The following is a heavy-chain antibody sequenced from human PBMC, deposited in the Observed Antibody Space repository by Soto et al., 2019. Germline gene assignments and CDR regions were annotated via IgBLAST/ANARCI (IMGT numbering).Heavy chain of an antibody. D-gene: IGHD6-19*01. CDR2: ISGSGGST. J-gene: IGHJ4*02. Sequence: GGSLRLSCAASGFTFSSYAMSWVRQAPGKGLEWVSAISGSGGSTYYADSVKGRFTISRDNSKNTLYLQMNSLRAEDTAVDYCAKDLYASIAVAGTPNPSDYWGQGTLVTVSS. V-gene: IGHV3-23*01. CDR3: AKDLYASIAVAGTPNPSDY. CDR1: GFTFSSYA.